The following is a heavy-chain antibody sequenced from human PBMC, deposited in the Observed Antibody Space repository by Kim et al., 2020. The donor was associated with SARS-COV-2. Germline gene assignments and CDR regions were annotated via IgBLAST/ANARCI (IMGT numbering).Heavy chain of an antibody. CDR1: GFTFGDYA. CDR3: TRARHIGWYYFDY. J-gene: IGHJ4*02. Sequence: GGSLRLSCTASGFTFGDYAMSWFRQAPGKGLEWVGFIRSKAYGGTTEYAASVKGRFTISRDDSKSIAYLQMNSLKTEDTAVYYCTRARHIGWYYFDYWGQGTLVTVSS. CDR2: IRSKAYGGTT. V-gene: IGHV3-49*03. D-gene: IGHD5-12*01.